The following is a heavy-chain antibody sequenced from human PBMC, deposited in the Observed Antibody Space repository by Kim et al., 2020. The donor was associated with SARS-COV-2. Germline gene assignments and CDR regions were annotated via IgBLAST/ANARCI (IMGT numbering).Heavy chain of an antibody. CDR1: GGTFSSYA. CDR3: ARDRCSSTSCYYYYYGMDV. J-gene: IGHJ6*02. Sequence: SVKVSCKASGGTFSSYAISWVRQAPGQGLEWMGGIIPIFGTANYAQKFQGRVTITADESTSTAYMELSSLRSEDTAVYYCARDRCSSTSCYYYYYGMDVWGQGTTVTVSS. CDR2: IIPIFGTA. D-gene: IGHD2-2*01. V-gene: IGHV1-69*13.